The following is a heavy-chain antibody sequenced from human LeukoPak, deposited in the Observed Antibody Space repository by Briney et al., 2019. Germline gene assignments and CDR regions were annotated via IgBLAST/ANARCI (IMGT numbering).Heavy chain of an antibody. CDR1: GFTFSSYG. Sequence: GGSLRLSCAASGFTFSSYGMHWVRQAPGKGLEWVAVISYDGSNKYYADSVKGRFTISRDNSKNTLYLQMNSLRAEDTAVYYCAKSMPLGYFSSPSCYTWYYYGMAVWGKGPAVTVSS. V-gene: IGHV3-30*18. D-gene: IGHD2-2*02. CDR2: ISYDGSNK. CDR3: AKSMPLGYFSSPSCYTWYYYGMAV. J-gene: IGHJ6*04.